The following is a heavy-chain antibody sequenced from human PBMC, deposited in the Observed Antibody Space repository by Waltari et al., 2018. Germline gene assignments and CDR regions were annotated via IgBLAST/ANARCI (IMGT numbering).Heavy chain of an antibody. CDR2: IYYSGST. V-gene: IGHV4-59*11. Sequence: QVQLQESGPGLVKPSATLSLTCTVSGGSISSHYWSWIRQPPGKGLEWIGYIYYSGSTNYNPSLKSRVTISVDTSKNQFSLKLSSVTAADTAVYYCAREAMVQGVSDYWGQGTLVTVSS. CDR3: AREAMVQGVSDY. D-gene: IGHD3-10*01. J-gene: IGHJ4*02. CDR1: GGSISSHY.